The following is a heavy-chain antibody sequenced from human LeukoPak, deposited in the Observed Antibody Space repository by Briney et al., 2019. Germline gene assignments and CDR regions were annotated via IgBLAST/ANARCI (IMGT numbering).Heavy chain of an antibody. CDR3: AVGAAGLDY. V-gene: IGHV3-74*01. J-gene: IGHJ4*02. D-gene: IGHD6-13*01. CDR1: GLTFSSYW. CDR2: INSDGSSI. Sequence: PGGSLRLSCAASGLTFSSYWMHWVRQAPGKGLVWVTRINSDGSSISYVDSVKGRFTISRDKAKNTLYLQMNSLRAENTAVYYCAVGAAGLDYWGQGILVTVSS.